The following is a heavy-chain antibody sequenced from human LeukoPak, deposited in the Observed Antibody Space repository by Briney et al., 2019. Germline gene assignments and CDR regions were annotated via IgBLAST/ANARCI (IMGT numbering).Heavy chain of an antibody. D-gene: IGHD3-10*01. CDR3: AKDRGGYYGSGTSYYFYGMDV. J-gene: IGHJ6*02. V-gene: IGHV3-43*02. Sequence: QSGGSLRLSCAASGFTFGHYAMHWVRQAPGGGLEWVSLISGDGDGTYYADSVKGRFTISRDTSRNSLYLQMDSLRTEDTALYYCAKDRGGYYGSGTSYYFYGMDVWGQGTTVTVSS. CDR2: ISGDGDGT. CDR1: GFTFGHYA.